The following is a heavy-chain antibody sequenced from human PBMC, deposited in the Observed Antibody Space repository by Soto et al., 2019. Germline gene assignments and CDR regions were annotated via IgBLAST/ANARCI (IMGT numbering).Heavy chain of an antibody. Sequence: QVQLVESGGGVVQPGGSLRLSCAASGFTFTEYGIHWVRQAPGKGLEWVAVVTSDGSNKYYADSVKGRFAISRDNSKNTVDLQMSSLRPEDTAVYYCANSFYGPTDFWGQGTLVTVSS. CDR2: VTSDGSNK. J-gene: IGHJ4*02. V-gene: IGHV3-30*18. CDR3: ANSFYGPTDF. D-gene: IGHD3-10*01. CDR1: GFTFTEYG.